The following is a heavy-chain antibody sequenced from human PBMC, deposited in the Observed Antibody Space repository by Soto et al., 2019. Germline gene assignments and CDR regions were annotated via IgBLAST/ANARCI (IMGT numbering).Heavy chain of an antibody. J-gene: IGHJ6*02. Sequence: SETLSLTCTVSGGSISSYYWSWIRQPPGKGLEWIGYIYYSGSTNYNPSLKSRVTISVDTSRNQFSLKLSSVTAADTAVYYCASTSGSYYGYYYYGMDVWGQGTTVTVSS. CDR1: GGSISSYY. D-gene: IGHD1-26*01. CDR3: ASTSGSYYGYYYYGMDV. V-gene: IGHV4-59*01. CDR2: IYYSGST.